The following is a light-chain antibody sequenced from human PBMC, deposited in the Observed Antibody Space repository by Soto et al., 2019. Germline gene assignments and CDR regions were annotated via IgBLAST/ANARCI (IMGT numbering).Light chain of an antibody. CDR2: GAS. Sequence: EIVMTQSPATLSVSPGERATLSCRASQSINNNLAWYQQKAGQAPRLLIYGASTRATGIPARFSGSGSGTEFTLTISSLQSEDFAVYYCQQYNNWPRTFGQGTKVEIK. CDR1: QSINNN. J-gene: IGKJ1*01. CDR3: QQYNNWPRT. V-gene: IGKV3-15*01.